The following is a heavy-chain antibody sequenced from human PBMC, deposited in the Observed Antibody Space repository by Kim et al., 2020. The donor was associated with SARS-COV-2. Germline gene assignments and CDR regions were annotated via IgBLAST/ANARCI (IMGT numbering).Heavy chain of an antibody. D-gene: IGHD6-6*01. CDR1: GGSFSGYY. Sequence: SETLSLTCAVYGGSFSGYYWSWIRQPPGKGLELIGEINHSGSTNYNPSLKSRVTISVDTSKNQFSLKLSSVTAADTAVYYCAWGSSVGAAFDIWGQGTMV. CDR2: INHSGST. J-gene: IGHJ3*02. CDR3: AWGSSVGAAFDI. V-gene: IGHV4-34*01.